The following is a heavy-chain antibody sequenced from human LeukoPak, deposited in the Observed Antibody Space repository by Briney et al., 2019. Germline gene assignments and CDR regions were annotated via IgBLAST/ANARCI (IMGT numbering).Heavy chain of an antibody. V-gene: IGHV3-33*07. D-gene: IGHD4-23*01. Sequence: GGSLRLSCAASGFTFSSSWMYWVRQAPGKGLEWVAVIWYDGSNKYYADSVKGRFTISRDNSKNTLYRQMNSLRAEDTAVYYCARDKYGGPGGFFDYWGQGTLVTVSS. CDR2: IWYDGSNK. CDR3: ARDKYGGPGGFFDY. J-gene: IGHJ4*02. CDR1: GFTFSSSW.